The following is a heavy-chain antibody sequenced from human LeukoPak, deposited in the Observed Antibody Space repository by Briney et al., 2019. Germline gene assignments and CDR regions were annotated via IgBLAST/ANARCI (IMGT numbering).Heavy chain of an antibody. J-gene: IGHJ4*02. Sequence: GGSLRLSCAASGFTFSSYWVSWVRQAPGKGLEWVANIKQDGSEKYYVDSVKGRFTISRDNAKNSLYLQMNSLRTEDTAVYYCARDVRGGHFDYWGQGTLVTVSS. D-gene: IGHD2-15*01. CDR1: GFTFSSYW. CDR3: ARDVRGGHFDY. CDR2: IKQDGSEK. V-gene: IGHV3-7*01.